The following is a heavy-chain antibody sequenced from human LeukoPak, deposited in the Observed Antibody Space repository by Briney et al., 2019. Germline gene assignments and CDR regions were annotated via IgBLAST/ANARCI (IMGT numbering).Heavy chain of an antibody. D-gene: IGHD3-3*01. CDR2: FYTSVRT. Sequence: SETLSLTCPVSGGSVGRYYWSWIRQPAGKGREWIGRFYTSVRTNYNPSLKGRVSMSLETSKDQISRNLSALAPTDPAGCSCAGANYDFWGGFVNWFDPWGQGTLVTVSS. CDR1: GGSVGRYY. J-gene: IGHJ5*02. CDR3: AGANYDFWGGFVNWFDP. V-gene: IGHV4-4*07.